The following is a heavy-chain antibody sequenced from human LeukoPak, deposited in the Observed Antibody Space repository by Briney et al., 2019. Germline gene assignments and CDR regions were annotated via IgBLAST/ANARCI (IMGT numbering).Heavy chain of an antibody. CDR1: GFTFSNYG. CDR3: AKEGGNMKPFDY. Sequence: GGSLRLSCAASGFTFSNYGMGWVRQAPGKGLEWVSVFGGSGNTYYADSVKDRFTISRDNSKNTLSLQMNSLRAEDTAIYYCAKEGGNMKPFDYWGQGTLVTVSS. CDR2: FGGSGNT. V-gene: IGHV3-23*01. J-gene: IGHJ4*02. D-gene: IGHD3-16*01.